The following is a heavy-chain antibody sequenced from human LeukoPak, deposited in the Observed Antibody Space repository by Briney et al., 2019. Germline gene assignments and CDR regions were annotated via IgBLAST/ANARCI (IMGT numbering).Heavy chain of an antibody. CDR3: ARDPKLYNWFDP. Sequence: ASVKVSCKASGGTFSSYAISWVRQAPGQGLEWMGRIIPILGIANYAQKFQGRVTITADKSTSTAYMELSSLRSEDTAVYYCARDPKLYNWFDPWGQGTLVTVSS. CDR2: IIPILGIA. V-gene: IGHV1-69*04. J-gene: IGHJ5*02. CDR1: GGTFSSYA. D-gene: IGHD2-15*01.